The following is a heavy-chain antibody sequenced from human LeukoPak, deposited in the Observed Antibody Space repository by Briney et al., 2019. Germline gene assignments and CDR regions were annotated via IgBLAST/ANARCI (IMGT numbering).Heavy chain of an antibody. CDR1: GYTFTGYY. J-gene: IGHJ4*02. CDR2: INPNSCGT. Sequence: ASVTVSCKASGYTFTGYYMHWVRQAPGQGLEWMGWINPNSCGTNYAQKFQGRVTMTRDTSISTAYMELSRLRSDDTAVYYCARDGSLTGYYDFDYWGQGTLVTVSS. V-gene: IGHV1-2*02. CDR3: ARDGSLTGYYDFDY. D-gene: IGHD3-9*01.